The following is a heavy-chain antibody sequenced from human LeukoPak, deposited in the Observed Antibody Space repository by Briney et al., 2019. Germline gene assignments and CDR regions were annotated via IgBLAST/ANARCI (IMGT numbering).Heavy chain of an antibody. CDR1: GFTSTNYA. J-gene: IGHJ4*02. CDR3: AKGAYDYIEMGYFDS. Sequence: GGSLRLFCAASGFTSTNYAMNWVRQAPGKGLEWVSILIGSSGSTDYADSVKGRFTISRDTSNNTLFLQMNSLRAEDTAIYYCAKGAYDYIEMGYFDSWGQGTLVTVSS. D-gene: IGHD5-12*01. CDR2: LIGSSGST. V-gene: IGHV3-23*01.